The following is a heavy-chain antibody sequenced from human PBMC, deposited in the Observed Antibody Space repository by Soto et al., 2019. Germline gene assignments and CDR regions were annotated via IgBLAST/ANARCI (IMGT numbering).Heavy chain of an antibody. D-gene: IGHD3-10*01. CDR3: ARHGNYYGSGSPRSPHSMDV. CDR1: GYSFTSYW. Sequence: PGESLKISCKGSGYSFTSYWISWVRQMPGKGLEWMGRIDPSDSYTNYSPSFQGHVTISADKSISTAYLQWSSLKASDTAMYYCARHGNYYGSGSPRSPHSMDVWGQGTTVTVSS. V-gene: IGHV5-10-1*01. J-gene: IGHJ6*02. CDR2: IDPSDSYT.